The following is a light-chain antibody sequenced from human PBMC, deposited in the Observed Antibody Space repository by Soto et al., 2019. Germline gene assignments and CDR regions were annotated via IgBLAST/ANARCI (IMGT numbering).Light chain of an antibody. CDR3: QQYGSSPLT. J-gene: IGKJ4*01. Sequence: EIVLTQSPGTLSLSPVDRATLSCRASQRVSTFLAWYQQKPGQAPRLLIYGASSRATGIPDRFSGSGSGTDFTLTFSRLEPEDFAVYYCQQYGSSPLTFGGGTKVDIK. V-gene: IGKV3-20*01. CDR2: GAS. CDR1: QRVSTF.